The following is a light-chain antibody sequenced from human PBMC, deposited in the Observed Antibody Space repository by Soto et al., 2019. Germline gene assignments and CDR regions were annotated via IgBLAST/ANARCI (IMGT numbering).Light chain of an antibody. CDR3: KKYESPPLP. V-gene: IGKV3-20*01. J-gene: IGKJ4*01. CDR1: QSVSSY. CDR2: DTS. Sequence: EIVLTQSPGTLSLSVGERVTLSCRASQSVSSYLAWYQQTPGQAPRLLIYDTSNKATGTPDRFSGSGSGTDFTLTFSKLKPKFFTVYYCKKYESPPLPLGGGTK.